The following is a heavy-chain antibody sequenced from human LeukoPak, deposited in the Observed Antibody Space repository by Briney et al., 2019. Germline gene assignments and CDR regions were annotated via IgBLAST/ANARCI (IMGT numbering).Heavy chain of an antibody. CDR1: GFTFSSYE. CDR2: ISSGGSTK. J-gene: IGHJ4*02. CDR3: ARAGTRPFLDY. D-gene: IGHD2-2*01. V-gene: IGHV3-48*03. Sequence: GGSLRLSCAASGFTFSSYEMNWVRQAPGKGLEWVSYISSGGSTKYYTGSVKGRFTVSRDNAQNSLHLQMSSLRAEDTAVYYCARAGTRPFLDYWGQGTLVTVSS.